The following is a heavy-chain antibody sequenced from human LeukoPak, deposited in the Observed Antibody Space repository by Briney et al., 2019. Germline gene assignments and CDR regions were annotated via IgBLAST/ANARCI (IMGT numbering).Heavy chain of an antibody. CDR1: GFTFDDYG. J-gene: IGHJ3*02. CDR3: ARDRSSSSWNAAFDI. CDR2: INWNGGST. D-gene: IGHD2-2*01. Sequence: GGSLRLSCAASGFTFDDYGMSWVRQAPGKGLEWVSGINWNGGSTGYADSVKGRFTISRDNAKNSLYLQMNSLRAEDTALYFCARDRSSSSWNAAFDIWGQGTTLTVSS. V-gene: IGHV3-20*04.